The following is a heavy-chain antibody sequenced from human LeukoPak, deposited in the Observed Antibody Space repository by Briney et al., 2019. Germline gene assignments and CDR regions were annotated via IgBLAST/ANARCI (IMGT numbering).Heavy chain of an antibody. Sequence: SETLSLTCNVSGGSISSSSYYWGWIRQPPGKGLEWIGSIYYSGSTYYNPSLKSRVTISVDTSKNQFSLKLSSVTAADTAVYYCARADGYYDSSGYYTHHDAFDIWGQGTMVTVSS. V-gene: IGHV4-39*07. CDR1: GGSISSSSYY. CDR3: ARADGYYDSSGYYTHHDAFDI. D-gene: IGHD3-22*01. CDR2: IYYSGST. J-gene: IGHJ3*02.